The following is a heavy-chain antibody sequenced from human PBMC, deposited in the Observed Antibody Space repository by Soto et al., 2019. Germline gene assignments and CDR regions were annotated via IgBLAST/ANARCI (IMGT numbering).Heavy chain of an antibody. CDR2: TYYRSKWYS. CDR3: ARYTSSWYLDY. J-gene: IGHJ4*02. D-gene: IGHD6-13*01. V-gene: IGHV6-1*01. Sequence: SQTLSLTCAISGDSVSSNSVCWNWIRQSPSRGLEWLGRTYYRSKWYSDYGASVRGRININADTSKNQVSLQLDSVTPEDTAVYFCARYTSSWYLDYWGQGTQVTVS. CDR1: GDSVSSNSVC.